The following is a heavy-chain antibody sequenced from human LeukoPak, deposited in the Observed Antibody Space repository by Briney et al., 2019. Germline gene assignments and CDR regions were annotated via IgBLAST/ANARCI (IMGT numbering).Heavy chain of an antibody. Sequence: GGSLRLSCAASGFTFSSYGMSWVRQAPGKGLEWVSAISGSGGSTYYADSVKGRFTISRDNSKNTLYLQMNSLRAEDTAVYYCASRDYYGSGSYYNPGYYYYYMDVWGKGTTVTISS. V-gene: IGHV3-23*01. J-gene: IGHJ6*03. D-gene: IGHD3-10*01. CDR2: ISGSGGST. CDR1: GFTFSSYG. CDR3: ASRDYYGSGSYYNPGYYYYYMDV.